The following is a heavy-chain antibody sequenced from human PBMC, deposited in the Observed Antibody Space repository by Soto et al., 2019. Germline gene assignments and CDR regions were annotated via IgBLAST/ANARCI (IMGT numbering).Heavy chain of an antibody. CDR2: IYESGRT. D-gene: IGHD1-26*01. CDR3: ARGDRYSGSFSDYFDP. Sequence: PSETLSLTCIVSGASISTGGYSWSWIRQPPGKGPEWIGYIYESGRTYYKPSLKSRASISMDKSRNQFSVRLTSVTAADAAVYFCARGDRYSGSFSDYFDPWGQGTLVT. J-gene: IGHJ5*02. V-gene: IGHV4-30-2*01. CDR1: GASISTGGYS.